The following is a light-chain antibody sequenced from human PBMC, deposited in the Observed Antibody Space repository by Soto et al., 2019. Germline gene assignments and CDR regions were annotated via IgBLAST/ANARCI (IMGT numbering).Light chain of an antibody. Sequence: EIVLTQSPGTLSLSPGDRATLSCRTSQSVSNNYLAWYQQKPGQAPRLLIYGASSRATGIPARFSGSGSGTEFTLTISSLQPEDFAVYYCQLYGNSPPFGQGTKVDIK. CDR1: QSVSNNY. CDR3: QLYGNSPP. J-gene: IGKJ1*01. V-gene: IGKV3-20*01. CDR2: GAS.